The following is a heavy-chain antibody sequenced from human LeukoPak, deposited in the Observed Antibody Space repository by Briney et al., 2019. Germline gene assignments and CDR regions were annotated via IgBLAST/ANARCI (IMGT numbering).Heavy chain of an antibody. V-gene: IGHV3-11*01. J-gene: IGHJ4*02. Sequence: GGSLRLSCAASGFVFGDYYMSWVRQAPGKGLEWISYISFSGGDKFYADSVEGRFTISRDNAKNSLYLQMNSLRAEDTAVYYCARSRITVASTAWAYWGQGTLVTVSS. CDR1: GFVFGDYY. D-gene: IGHD6-19*01. CDR3: ARSRITVASTAWAY. CDR2: ISFSGGDK.